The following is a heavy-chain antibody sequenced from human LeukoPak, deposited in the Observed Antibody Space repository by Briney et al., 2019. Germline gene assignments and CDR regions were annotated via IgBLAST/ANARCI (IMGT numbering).Heavy chain of an antibody. V-gene: IGHV4-59*01. CDR2: IYYSGST. CDR3: ARGPEDYFDY. Sequence: SETLSLTRSVSGGSISSYYWSWIRQPPGKGLEWIGYIYYSGSTNYNPSLKSRVTISVDTSKNRFSLKLSSVTAADTAVYYCARGPEDYFDYWGQGTLVTVSS. J-gene: IGHJ4*02. CDR1: GGSISSYY.